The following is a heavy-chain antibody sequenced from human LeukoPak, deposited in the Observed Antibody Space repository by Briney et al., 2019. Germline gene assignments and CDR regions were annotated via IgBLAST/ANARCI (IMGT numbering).Heavy chain of an antibody. CDR2: IYYSGST. V-gene: IGHV4-61*01. CDR3: ARDRANYYYYYGMDV. D-gene: IGHD1-26*01. Sequence: SETLSLTCTVPGGSVSSGSYYWSWIRQPPGKGLEWIGYIYYSGSTNYNPSLKSRVTISVDTSKNQFSLKLSSVTAADTAVYYCARDRANYYYYYGMDVWGQGTTVTVSS. CDR1: GGSVSSGSYY. J-gene: IGHJ6*02.